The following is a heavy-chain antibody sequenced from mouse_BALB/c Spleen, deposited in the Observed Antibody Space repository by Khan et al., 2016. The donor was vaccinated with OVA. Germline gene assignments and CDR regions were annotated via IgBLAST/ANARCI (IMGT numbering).Heavy chain of an antibody. CDR3: AREGNDDYPYIDY. D-gene: IGHD2-3*01. V-gene: IGHV1S137*01. J-gene: IGHJ2*01. CDR2: ISTYYGDA. CDR1: GYTFTDYA. Sequence: QVQLQQSGAELVRPGVSVKISCKGSGYTFTDYAMHWVKQSHAKSLKWIGVISTYYGDASYNQKFKGKATMTVDKSSSTAYMELARLTSEDSAIYYCAREGNDDYPYIDYWGQGTTLTVSS.